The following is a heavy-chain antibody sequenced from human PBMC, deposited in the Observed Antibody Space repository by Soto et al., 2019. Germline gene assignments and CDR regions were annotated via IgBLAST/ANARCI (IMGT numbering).Heavy chain of an antibody. Sequence: QVQLQESGPGLVKPSQTLSLTCTVSGGSISSGGYYWSWIRQHPGKGLEWIGYIYYSGSTYYNPSLKSRVTLSVETSKNQFSLKLSSVPAADTAVYYCARGVTLVRGVIHTPYFDYWGQGALVTVSS. D-gene: IGHD3-10*01. CDR1: GGSISSGGYY. J-gene: IGHJ4*02. V-gene: IGHV4-31*03. CDR3: ARGVTLVRGVIHTPYFDY. CDR2: IYYSGST.